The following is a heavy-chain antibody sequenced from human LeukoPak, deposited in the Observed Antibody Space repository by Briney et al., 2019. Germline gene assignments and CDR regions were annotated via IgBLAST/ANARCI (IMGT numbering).Heavy chain of an antibody. Sequence: PSETLSLTCSVSGGSISSTTYFWGWIRQPPGKGLEWIGSIYYSGTTYYNPSLKSRVTISVDKPKNQFSLKLNSVTAADTAVYYCAKISSSWYPSRDYWGQGTLVTVSS. J-gene: IGHJ4*02. CDR1: GGSISSTTYF. CDR2: IYYSGTT. D-gene: IGHD6-13*01. CDR3: AKISSSWYPSRDY. V-gene: IGHV4-39*07.